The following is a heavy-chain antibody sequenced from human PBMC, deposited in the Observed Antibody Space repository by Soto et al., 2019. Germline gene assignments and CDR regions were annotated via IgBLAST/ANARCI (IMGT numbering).Heavy chain of an antibody. CDR2: IYYSGST. V-gene: IGHV4-31*03. D-gene: IGHD3-3*01. Sequence: SETLSLTCTVSGGSISSGGYYWSWIRQHPGKGLEWIGYIYYSGSTYYNPSLKSRVTISVDTSKNQFSLKLSSVTAADTAVYYCARDQDPDFWSGYSPSDKYYYGMDVWGQGTTVTVSS. J-gene: IGHJ6*02. CDR1: GGSISSGGYY. CDR3: ARDQDPDFWSGYSPSDKYYYGMDV.